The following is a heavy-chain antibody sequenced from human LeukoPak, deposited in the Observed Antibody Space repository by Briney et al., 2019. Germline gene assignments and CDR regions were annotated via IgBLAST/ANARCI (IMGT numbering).Heavy chain of an antibody. D-gene: IGHD2-2*01. Sequence: GGSLRLSRAASGFTFNNYAMHWVRQAPGKGLEWVTVISYDGSNRYYADFVKGRFGISRDNSKNTLYLQMNSLRAEDTAVYYCARSDIVVVPAAFDCWGQGSLVTVSS. CDR2: ISYDGSNR. J-gene: IGHJ4*02. V-gene: IGHV3-30*09. CDR1: GFTFNNYA. CDR3: ARSDIVVVPAAFDC.